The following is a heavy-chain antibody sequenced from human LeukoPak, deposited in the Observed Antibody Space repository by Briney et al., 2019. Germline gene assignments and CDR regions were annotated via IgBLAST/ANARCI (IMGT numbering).Heavy chain of an antibody. J-gene: IGHJ4*02. V-gene: IGHV3-7*03. CDR3: ARVRGPYSSGWYYFDY. CDR1: GFTFSSYW. Sequence: GGSLRLSRAVSGFTFSSYWMSWVRQAPGKGLEWVANIKQDGSEKYYVDSVKGRFTISRDNAKTSLYLQMNSLRAEDTAVYYCARVRGPYSSGWYYFDYWGQGTLVTVSS. CDR2: IKQDGSEK. D-gene: IGHD6-19*01.